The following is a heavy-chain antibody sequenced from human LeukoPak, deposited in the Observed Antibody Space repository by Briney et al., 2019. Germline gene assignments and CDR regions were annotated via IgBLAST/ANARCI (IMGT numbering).Heavy chain of an antibody. V-gene: IGHV3-30*18. J-gene: IGHJ6*02. CDR2: VTYDGSGK. CDR3: AKDHVIMVRGGYFSMDV. CDR1: GFTFTSYG. Sequence: GGSLRLSCAASGFTFTSYGIQWVREAPGKGLEGVAVVTYDGSGKCYADAVKGRFTISRDNSKNTLYLQMNSLRTEDTAVYYCAKDHVIMVRGGYFSMDVGGQGPTVIVSS. D-gene: IGHD3-10*01.